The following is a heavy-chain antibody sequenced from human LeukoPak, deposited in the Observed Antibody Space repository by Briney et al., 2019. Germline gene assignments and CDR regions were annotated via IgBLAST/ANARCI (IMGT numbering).Heavy chain of an antibody. CDR2: INHSGST. CDR1: GGSSSGYY. CDR3: ASRSRKYGGNEDY. J-gene: IGHJ4*02. Sequence: PSETLSLTCAAYGGSSSGYYWSWIRQPPGKGLEWIGEINHSGSTNYNPSLKSRVTISVDTSKNQFSLKLSSVTAADTAVYYCASRSRKYGGNEDYWGQGTLVTVSS. D-gene: IGHD4-23*01. V-gene: IGHV4-34*01.